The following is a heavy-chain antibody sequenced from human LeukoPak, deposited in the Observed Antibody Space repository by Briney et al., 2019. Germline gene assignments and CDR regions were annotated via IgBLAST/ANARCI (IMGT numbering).Heavy chain of an antibody. CDR2: IYYSGST. Sequence: SETLSLTCTVSGGSISPYYWSWIRQPPGKGLEWIGYIYYSGSTNYNPSLKSRVTISVDTSKNQFSLKLSSVTAADTAVYYCARDSRIGTAAGAFDIWGQGTMVTVSS. V-gene: IGHV4-59*01. CDR1: GGSISPYY. CDR3: ARDSRIGTAAGAFDI. D-gene: IGHD6-13*01. J-gene: IGHJ3*02.